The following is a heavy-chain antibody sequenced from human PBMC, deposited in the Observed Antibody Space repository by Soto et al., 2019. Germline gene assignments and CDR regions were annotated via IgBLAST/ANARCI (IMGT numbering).Heavy chain of an antibody. J-gene: IGHJ2*01. D-gene: IGHD1-20*01. CDR3: AEEGIRGLCTVSAFLLNRSSDL. V-gene: IGHV3-33*01. CDR2: IWSDGHNK. Sequence: GKGLEWVAVIWSDGHNKYYEDSVKGRFTISRDNSKNTLYLQMNSLRAEDTVFFFKAEEGIRGLCTVSAFLLNRSSDL.